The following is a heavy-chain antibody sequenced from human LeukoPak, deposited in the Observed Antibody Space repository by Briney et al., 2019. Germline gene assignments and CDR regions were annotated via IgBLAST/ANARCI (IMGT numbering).Heavy chain of an antibody. D-gene: IGHD6-19*01. CDR2: ISYSGST. CDR3: ARIWAVSSVPQFDY. V-gene: IGHV4-30-4*01. CDR1: GGSISSGDYF. Sequence: PSQTLSLTCTVSGGSISSGDYFWNWIRQPPEKGLEWIGYISYSGSTYYNPSLKSRVTISVDTSKNQFSLKLSSVTAADTAVYYCARIWAVSSVPQFDYWGQGTLVTVSS. J-gene: IGHJ4*02.